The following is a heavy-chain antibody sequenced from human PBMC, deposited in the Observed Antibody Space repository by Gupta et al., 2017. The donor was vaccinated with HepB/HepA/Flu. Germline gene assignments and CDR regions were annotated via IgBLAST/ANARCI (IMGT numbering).Heavy chain of an antibody. CDR2: ISASGGTA. D-gene: IGHD2-2*01. Sequence: EVLLLESGGGLVQPGGSLRLSCVGSGFIFSNYAMRWVRQAPGKGLEWVSGISASGGTAYYADSVKGRFTISRDNSKNTLYLQMNALRAEDTAVYYCAKEPFCSSTSCYFLWGQGTVVTVSS. V-gene: IGHV3-23*01. CDR3: AKEPFCSSTSCYFL. CDR1: GFIFSNYA. J-gene: IGHJ4*02.